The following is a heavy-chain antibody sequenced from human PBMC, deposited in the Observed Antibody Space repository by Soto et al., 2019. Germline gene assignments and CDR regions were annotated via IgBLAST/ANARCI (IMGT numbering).Heavy chain of an antibody. CDR1: GGSISSYY. CDR2: IYYSGST. V-gene: IGHV4-59*08. CDR3: ARGRTYYYGSGSYYKSWNYCYYKDV. Sequence: SETLSLTCTVSGGSISSYYWSWIRQPPGKGLEWIGYIYYSGSTNYNPSLKSRVTISVDTSKNQFSLKLSSVTAADTAVYYCARGRTYYYGSGSYYKSWNYCYYKDVWGKGTTVTVSS. D-gene: IGHD3-10*01. J-gene: IGHJ6*03.